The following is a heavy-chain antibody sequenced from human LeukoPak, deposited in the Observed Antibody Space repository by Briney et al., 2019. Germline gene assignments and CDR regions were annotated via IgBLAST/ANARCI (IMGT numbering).Heavy chain of an antibody. CDR2: ISSSGSTI. CDR1: GFIVGSNY. D-gene: IGHD4-23*01. J-gene: IGHJ4*02. V-gene: IGHV3-11*04. Sequence: KPGGSLRLSCAASGFIVGSNYMSWVRQAPGKGLEWVSYISSSGSTIYYADSVKGRFTISRDNAKNSLYLQMNSLRAEDTAVYYCARVELRWGGEVDYWGQGTLVTVSS. CDR3: ARVELRWGGEVDY.